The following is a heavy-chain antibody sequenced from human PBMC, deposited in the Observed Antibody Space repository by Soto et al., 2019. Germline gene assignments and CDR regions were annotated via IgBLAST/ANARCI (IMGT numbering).Heavy chain of an antibody. D-gene: IGHD6-6*01. CDR2: IYYSGST. Sequence: PGKGLEWIGYIYYSGSTNYNPSLKSRVTISVDTSKNQFSLKLSSVTAADTAVYYCARHPKYSSSSHFDYWGQGTLVTVSS. J-gene: IGHJ4*02. V-gene: IGHV4-59*08. CDR3: ARHPKYSSSSHFDY.